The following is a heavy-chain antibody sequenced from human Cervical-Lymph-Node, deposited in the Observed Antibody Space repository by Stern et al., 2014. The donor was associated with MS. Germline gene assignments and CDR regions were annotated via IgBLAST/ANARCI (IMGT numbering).Heavy chain of an antibody. Sequence: QMQLVQSGAEVKKPGASMKVSCKVSGYTLTELSLHWVRQAPGKGLEWMGGFDPEDGKTIYAQKFQGRVTMTEDTSTDTAYMELSSLRSEDTALYYCVADLYGRHHNYRMDVWGQGTTVTVSS. CDR2: FDPEDGKT. CDR3: VADLYGRHHNYRMDV. D-gene: IGHD4-17*01. V-gene: IGHV1-24*01. J-gene: IGHJ6*02. CDR1: GYTLTELS.